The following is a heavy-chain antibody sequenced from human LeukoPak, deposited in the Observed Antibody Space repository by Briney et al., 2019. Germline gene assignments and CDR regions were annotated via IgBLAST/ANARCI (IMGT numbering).Heavy chain of an antibody. D-gene: IGHD1-1*01. CDR2: IYHSGST. V-gene: IGHV4-30-2*01. CDR1: GGSISSGGYS. Sequence: PSETLSLTCAVSGGSISSGGYSWSWIRQPPGKGLEWIGYIYHSGSTYYNPSLKSRVTISVDRSKNQFSLKLSSVTAADTAVYYCARALQTRGGDAFDIWGQGTMVTVSS. CDR3: ARALQTRGGDAFDI. J-gene: IGHJ3*02.